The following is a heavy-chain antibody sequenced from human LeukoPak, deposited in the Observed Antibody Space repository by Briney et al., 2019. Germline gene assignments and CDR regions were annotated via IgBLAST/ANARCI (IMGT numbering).Heavy chain of an antibody. V-gene: IGHV3-21*01. CDR2: ISSSSSYI. J-gene: IGHJ6*02. Sequence: GGSLRLSCAASGFTFSSYSMNWVRQAPGKGLEWVSSISSSSSYIYYADSVKGRFTISRDNAKNSLYLQMNSLRAEDTAVYYCARAQERRQSRYGSGSYYNYYGMDVWGQGTTVTVSS. CDR3: ARAQERRQSRYGSGSYYNYYGMDV. D-gene: IGHD3-10*01. CDR1: GFTFSSYS.